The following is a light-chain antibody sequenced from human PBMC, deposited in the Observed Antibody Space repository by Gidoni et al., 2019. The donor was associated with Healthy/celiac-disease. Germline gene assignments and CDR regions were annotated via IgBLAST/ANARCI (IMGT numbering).Light chain of an antibody. CDR1: SSNLGNNY. CDR3: GTWDSSLSAGV. V-gene: IGLV1-51*01. J-gene: IGLJ3*02. Sequence: QSVLTPPPSVSAAPGQKVTISRSGSSSNLGNNYVSWYQQLPGTAPKLLIYDNNKRPSGIPDRFSGSKSGTSATLGITGLQTGDEADYYCGTWDSSLSAGVFGGGTKLTVL. CDR2: DNN.